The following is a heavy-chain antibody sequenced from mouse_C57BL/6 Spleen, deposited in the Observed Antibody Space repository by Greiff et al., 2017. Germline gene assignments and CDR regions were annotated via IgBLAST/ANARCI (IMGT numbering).Heavy chain of an antibody. CDR2: IWSGGST. CDR3: ARAYYSNYGVGFYAMDY. D-gene: IGHD2-5*01. CDR1: GFSLTSYG. V-gene: IGHV2-2*01. J-gene: IGHJ4*01. Sequence: VQLQQSGPGLVQPSQSLSITCTVSGFSLTSYGVHWVRQSPGKGLEWLGVIWSGGSTDYNAAFISRLSISKDNSTSQVFFKMNSLQADDTAIYYCARAYYSNYGVGFYAMDYWGQGTSVTVSS.